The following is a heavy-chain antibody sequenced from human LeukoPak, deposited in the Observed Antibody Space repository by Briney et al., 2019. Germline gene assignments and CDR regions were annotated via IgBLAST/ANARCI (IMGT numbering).Heavy chain of an antibody. CDR2: IYPGDSDT. V-gene: IGHV5-51*01. J-gene: IGHJ4*02. CDR1: GYSFSTNW. CDR3: ARHISGDYYFDY. Sequence: GESLKISCKGSGYSFSTNWIGWVRQMPGKGLEWMGIIYPGDSDTTYSPSFQGQVTISADKSISTAYLQWSSLKASDTATYYCARHISGDYYFDYWGQGTLVTVSS. D-gene: IGHD1-26*01.